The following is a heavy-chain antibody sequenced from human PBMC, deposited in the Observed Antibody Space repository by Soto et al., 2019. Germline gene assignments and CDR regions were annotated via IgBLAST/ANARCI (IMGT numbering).Heavy chain of an antibody. CDR2: SRNRANSYST. J-gene: IGHJ6*02. CDR1: GFTFSDHY. CDR3: VSTMAPFNSHYGLDV. Sequence: PGGSLRLSCAASGFTFSDHYMDWVRQAPGMGLEWVARSRNRANSYSTEYAASVKGRFTISRDDSENSLYLQMNSLKTEDTAVYFCVSTMAPFNSHYGLDVWGQGTTVTVSS. D-gene: IGHD3-10*01. V-gene: IGHV3-72*01.